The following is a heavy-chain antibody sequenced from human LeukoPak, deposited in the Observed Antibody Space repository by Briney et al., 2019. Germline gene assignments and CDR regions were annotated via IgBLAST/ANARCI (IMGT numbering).Heavy chain of an antibody. CDR3: ARGVKLAGTFDY. V-gene: IGHV4-39*07. J-gene: IGHJ4*02. Sequence: SETLSLTCTVSGGSISSYYWGWIRQPPGKGLEWIGSIYYSGSTYYNPSLKSRVTISVDTSKNQFSLKLSSVTAADTAVYYCARGVKLAGTFDYWGQGTLVTVSS. CDR2: IYYSGST. CDR1: GGSISSYY. D-gene: IGHD6-19*01.